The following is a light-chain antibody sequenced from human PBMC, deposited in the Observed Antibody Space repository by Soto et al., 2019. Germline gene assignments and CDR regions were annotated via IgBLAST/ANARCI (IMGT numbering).Light chain of an antibody. CDR2: GES. Sequence: EIVLTQSPGTLSLSPGERATLSCRASQSVSNNYLAWYQQKPGQAPRLLIYGESNRATGIPDRFSGSGSGTDFTLTISRLEPEDFAVYYCQQYGSSGTFGQGTKVAIK. J-gene: IGKJ1*01. CDR3: QQYGSSGT. CDR1: QSVSNNY. V-gene: IGKV3-20*01.